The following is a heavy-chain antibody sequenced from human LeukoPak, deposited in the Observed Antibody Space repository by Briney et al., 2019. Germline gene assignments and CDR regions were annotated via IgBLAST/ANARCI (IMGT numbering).Heavy chain of an antibody. CDR2: ISNSSSIT. CDR1: GFSFSSYS. J-gene: IGHJ4*02. Sequence: GGSLRLSCAASGFSFSSYSMNWIRQAPGKGLEWVAYISNSSSITQYADFVKGRFTISRDNAKNSLYLQMNSLRADDTAVYYCAGGMAAAGTALDYWGQGTLVTVSS. V-gene: IGHV3-48*04. D-gene: IGHD6-13*01. CDR3: AGGMAAAGTALDY.